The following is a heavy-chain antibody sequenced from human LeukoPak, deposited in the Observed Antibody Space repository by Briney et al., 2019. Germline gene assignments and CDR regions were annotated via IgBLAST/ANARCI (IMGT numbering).Heavy chain of an antibody. CDR1: GFTFDNYA. CDR3: ARGYKDRSLAGKKEFFQH. CDR2: ISWNSGTI. V-gene: IGHV3-9*01. D-gene: IGHD6-19*01. Sequence: GGPLRLSCAASGFTFDNYAMNWVRQVPGKGLEWISLISWNSGTIGYADSVKGRFTISRDNANNFLYLQMNSLRAEDTALYYCARGYKDRSLAGKKEFFQHWGQGTLVTVSS. J-gene: IGHJ1*01.